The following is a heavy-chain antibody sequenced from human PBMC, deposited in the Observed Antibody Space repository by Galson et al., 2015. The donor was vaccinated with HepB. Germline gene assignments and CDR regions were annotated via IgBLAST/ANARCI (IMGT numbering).Heavy chain of an antibody. V-gene: IGHV3-30*18. J-gene: IGHJ4*02. Sequence: SLRLSCAASGFTFSSYGMHRVRQAPGKGLEWVAVISYDGSYKYYADSVKGRFTISRDNSKNTLYLQMNSLRAEDTAVYYCAKGSDYYDSSGPEDYWGQGTLVTVSS. CDR2: ISYDGSYK. CDR1: GFTFSSYG. D-gene: IGHD3-22*01. CDR3: AKGSDYYDSSGPEDY.